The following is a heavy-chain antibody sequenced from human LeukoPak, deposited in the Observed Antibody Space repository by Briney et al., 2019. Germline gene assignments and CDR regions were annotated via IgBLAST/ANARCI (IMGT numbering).Heavy chain of an antibody. J-gene: IGHJ6*02. Sequence: ASVKVSCKASGYTFTSYGISWVRQAPGQVLEWMGWISAYNGNTNYAQKLQGRVTMTTDTSTSTAYMELRSLRSDDTAVYYCARDCSSISCYMNYYYGMDVWGQGTTVTVSS. V-gene: IGHV1-18*01. CDR2: ISAYNGNT. D-gene: IGHD2-2*02. CDR1: GYTFTSYG. CDR3: ARDCSSISCYMNYYYGMDV.